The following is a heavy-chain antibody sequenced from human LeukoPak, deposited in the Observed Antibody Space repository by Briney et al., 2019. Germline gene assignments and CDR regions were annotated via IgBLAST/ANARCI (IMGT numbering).Heavy chain of an antibody. CDR2: ISSSSSYI. V-gene: IGHV3-21*01. Sequence: GGSLRLSCAASGFTFSSYSMNWVRQAPGKGLEWVSSISSSSSYIYYADSVKGRFTISRDNAKNSLYLQMNSLRAEDTAVYYCARDTLLWFGGNYYYMDVWGKGTTVTVSS. CDR3: ARDTLLWFGGNYYYMDV. CDR1: GFTFSSYS. J-gene: IGHJ6*03. D-gene: IGHD3-10*01.